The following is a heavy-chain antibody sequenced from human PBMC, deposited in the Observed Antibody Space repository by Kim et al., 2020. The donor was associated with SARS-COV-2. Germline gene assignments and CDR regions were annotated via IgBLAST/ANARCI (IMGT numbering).Heavy chain of an antibody. CDR2: IFYSGGT. Sequence: SETLSLTCTVSNDSISSDDYYWSWIRQPPGKGLEWIGYIFYSGGTRYNPSLKSRLTISVETSKNQFSLRLSSVTAADTAVYYCARVGGSSSSRGGFDPWG. CDR1: NDSISSDDYY. V-gene: IGHV4-30-4*01. CDR3: ARVGGSSSSRGGFDP. D-gene: IGHD6-13*01. J-gene: IGHJ5*02.